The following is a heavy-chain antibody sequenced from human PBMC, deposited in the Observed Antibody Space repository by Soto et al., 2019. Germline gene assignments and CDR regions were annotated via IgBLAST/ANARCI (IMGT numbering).Heavy chain of an antibody. J-gene: IGHJ4*02. CDR3: GRGGDTSGYYYYIDY. V-gene: IGHV4-30-2*01. D-gene: IGHD3-22*01. CDR1: GGSISSGGYS. Sequence: KPSETLSLTCAVSGGSISSGGYSWSWIRQPPGKGLECIGYIDHSGSTYYNPSLKSRVTISVDRSKNQFSLKLSSVTAADTAIYYCGRGGDTSGYYYYIDYWGQGTLVTVSS. CDR2: IDHSGST.